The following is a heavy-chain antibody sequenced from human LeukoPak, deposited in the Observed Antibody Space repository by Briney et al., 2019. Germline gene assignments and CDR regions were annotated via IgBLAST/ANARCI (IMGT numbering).Heavy chain of an antibody. V-gene: IGHV3-30*03. J-gene: IGHJ4*02. CDR3: ARDIRSARSY. Sequence: PGGSLRLSCAASGSTFSSYGMHWVRQAPGKGLEWVAVISYDGSNKYYADSVKGRFTISRDNSKNTVFLQMNSLRAEDTAVYYCARDIRSARSYWGQGTLVTVSS. D-gene: IGHD3-3*02. CDR2: ISYDGSNK. CDR1: GSTFSSYG.